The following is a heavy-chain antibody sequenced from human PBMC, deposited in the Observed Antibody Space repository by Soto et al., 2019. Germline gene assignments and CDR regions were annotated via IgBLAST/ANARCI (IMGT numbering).Heavy chain of an antibody. Sequence: QVQLVQSGPDLKRPGASMKVSCKASGYTFTSYGIRWVRQAPGQGLEWMAWISPLKGRTQYSQKAQGRVTLSTDKSSNTAYMEMTTLRVDYTAVYYCAMDYGDRPEYFKHWGQGTLVTVS. CDR2: ISPLKGRT. D-gene: IGHD4-17*01. CDR3: AMDYGDRPEYFKH. CDR1: GYTFTSYG. V-gene: IGHV1-18*04. J-gene: IGHJ1*01.